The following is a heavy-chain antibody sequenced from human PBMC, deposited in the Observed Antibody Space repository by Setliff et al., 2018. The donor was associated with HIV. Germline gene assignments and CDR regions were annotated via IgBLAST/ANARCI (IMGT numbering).Heavy chain of an antibody. V-gene: IGHV3-11*05. J-gene: IGHJ4*02. CDR3: AREDGYNSFDY. Sequence: PGGSLRLSCEASGFTFHDYYMSWIRQSPGKGLEWISYISPSSTYISYADSMKGRFTISRDNAKNSVFLQLTSLRAEDTAIYYCAREDGYNSFDYRGQGTLVTVSS. D-gene: IGHD5-12*01. CDR1: GFTFHDYY. CDR2: ISPSSTYI.